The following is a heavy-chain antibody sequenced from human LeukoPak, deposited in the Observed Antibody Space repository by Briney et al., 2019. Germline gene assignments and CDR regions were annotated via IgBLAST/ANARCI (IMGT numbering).Heavy chain of an antibody. Sequence: PSETLSLTRTVSGGSISSGDYYWSWIRQPPGKGLEWIGYIYYSGSTYYNPSLKSRVTISVDTSKNQFSLKLSSVTAADTAVYYCASSHDYGDYVWDYWGQGTLVTVSS. D-gene: IGHD4-17*01. CDR3: ASSHDYGDYVWDY. V-gene: IGHV4-30-4*01. CDR2: IYYSGST. J-gene: IGHJ4*02. CDR1: GGSISSGDYY.